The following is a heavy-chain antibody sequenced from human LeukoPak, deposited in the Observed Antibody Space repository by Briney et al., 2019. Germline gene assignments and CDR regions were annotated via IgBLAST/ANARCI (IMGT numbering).Heavy chain of an antibody. CDR3: ARDRPYCSGGSCRHPRWFDP. CDR2: INPSGGST. Sequence: GASVKVSCKASGYTFTGYYMHWVRQAPGQGLEWMGIINPSGGSTSYAQKFQGRVTMTKDTSTSTVYMELSSLRSEDTAVYYCARDRPYCSGGSCRHPRWFDPWGQGTLVTVSS. CDR1: GYTFTGYY. V-gene: IGHV1-46*01. D-gene: IGHD2-15*01. J-gene: IGHJ5*02.